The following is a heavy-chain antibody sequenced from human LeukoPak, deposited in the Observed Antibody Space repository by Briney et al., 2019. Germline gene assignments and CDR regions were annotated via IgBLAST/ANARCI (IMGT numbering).Heavy chain of an antibody. V-gene: IGHV3-20*04. CDR2: INWNGGST. CDR1: GFTFDDYG. Sequence: GGSLRLSCAASGFTFDDYGMGWVRQAPGKGLEWVSGINWNGGSTGYADSVKGRFTISRDNAKNSLYLQMNSLRAEHTALYYCARYHYYDSSGPFDYWGQGTLVTVSS. J-gene: IGHJ4*02. D-gene: IGHD3-22*01. CDR3: ARYHYYDSSGPFDY.